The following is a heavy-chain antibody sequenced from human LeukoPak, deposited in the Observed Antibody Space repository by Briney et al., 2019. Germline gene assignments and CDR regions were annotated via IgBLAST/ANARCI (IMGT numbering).Heavy chain of an antibody. CDR1: GFTFSSYW. Sequence: PGGSLRLSCAASGFTFSSYWMSWVRQAPGKGLEWVANIKQDGSEEYYVDSVKGRFTISRDNAKNSLYLQMNSLRAEDTAVYYCARDQYSYGPDYYGMDVWGQGTTVTVSS. J-gene: IGHJ6*02. CDR3: ARDQYSYGPDYYGMDV. CDR2: IKQDGSEE. V-gene: IGHV3-7*01. D-gene: IGHD5-18*01.